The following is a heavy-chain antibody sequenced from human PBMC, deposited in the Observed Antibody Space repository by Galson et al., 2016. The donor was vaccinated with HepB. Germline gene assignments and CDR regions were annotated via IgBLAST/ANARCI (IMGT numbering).Heavy chain of an antibody. CDR1: GGSFSSYA. CDR3: AGKRKIVIVPVALPEYYHHMDV. J-gene: IGHJ6*03. CDR2: VIPIFGTA. D-gene: IGHD2-2*01. V-gene: IGHV1-69*06. Sequence: SVKVSCKASGGSFSSYAINWLRQAPGQGPEWMGGVIPIFGTANYARNFQGRVTITADKFTSTAYMELNNLRSDDTAVYYCAGKRKIVIVPVALPEYYHHMDVWGTGTTVTVSS.